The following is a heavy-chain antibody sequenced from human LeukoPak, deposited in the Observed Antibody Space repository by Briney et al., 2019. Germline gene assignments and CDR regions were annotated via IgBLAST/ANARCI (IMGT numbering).Heavy chain of an antibody. CDR2: IYYSGST. D-gene: IGHD3-22*01. CDR3: AREGYSSGYYQILK. Sequence: SETLSLTCTVSGGSISSGDYYWSWIRQPPGKGLEWIGYIYYSGSTYYNPSLKSRVTISVDTSKNQFSLKLSSVTAADTAVYYCAREGYSSGYYQILKGGQGTLVTVSS. CDR1: GGSISSGDYY. J-gene: IGHJ4*02. V-gene: IGHV4-30-4*01.